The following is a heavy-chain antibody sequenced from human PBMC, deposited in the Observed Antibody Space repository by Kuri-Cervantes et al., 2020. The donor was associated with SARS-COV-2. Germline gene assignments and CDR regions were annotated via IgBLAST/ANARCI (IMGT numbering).Heavy chain of an antibody. J-gene: IGHJ6*03. CDR1: GYTFTSSG. Sequence: SVNVSCKASGYTFTSSGISWVRQAPGQGLEWMGGIIPILGTPNYAQKFQGRVTITADESTSTAFMELSSLRSEDTAVYYCALGYWGSGYPRYYYYMDVWGKGTTVTVSS. CDR2: IIPILGTP. D-gene: IGHD3-22*01. V-gene: IGHV1-69*13. CDR3: ALGYWGSGYPRYYYYMDV.